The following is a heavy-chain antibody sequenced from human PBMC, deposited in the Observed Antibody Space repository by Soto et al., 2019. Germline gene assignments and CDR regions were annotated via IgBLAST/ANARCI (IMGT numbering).Heavy chain of an antibody. CDR1: GYTFTTYG. CDR3: ARDPSVNYDSSGYPGY. J-gene: IGHJ4*02. D-gene: IGHD3-22*01. Sequence: ASVKVSCKASGYTFTTYGITWVRQAPGQGLEWMGWISADTGKTYYAQKVQGRVTMTTDTSTTTAYLDLSSLRSDDTAVYYCARDPSVNYDSSGYPGYWGQGTLVTVSS. V-gene: IGHV1-18*01. CDR2: ISADTGKT.